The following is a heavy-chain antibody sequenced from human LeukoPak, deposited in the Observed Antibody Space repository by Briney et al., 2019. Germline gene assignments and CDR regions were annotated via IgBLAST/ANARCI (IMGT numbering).Heavy chain of an antibody. D-gene: IGHD5-12*01. CDR2: IYYSGST. Sequence: SETLSLTCTVSGGSISSGGYYWSWIRQHPGKGLEWIGYIYYSGSTYYNPSLKSRVTISVDTSKNQFSLKLSSVTAADTAGYYCAGGGGLRESDYWGQGTLVTVSS. J-gene: IGHJ4*02. CDR1: GGSISSGGYY. CDR3: AGGGGLRESDY. V-gene: IGHV4-31*03.